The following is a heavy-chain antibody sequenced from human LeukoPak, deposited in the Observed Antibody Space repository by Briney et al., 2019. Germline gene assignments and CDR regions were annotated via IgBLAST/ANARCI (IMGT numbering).Heavy chain of an antibody. Sequence: KTSQTLSLTCAISGDSVSSNSAAWSWIRQSPSRGLEWLGRTYYRSKWYNDYAVSVKRRITINPDTSKNQFSLQLNSVTPEDTAVYYCARVRDCSSTSCSFDPWGQGTLVTVSS. CDR3: ARVRDCSSTSCSFDP. CDR1: GDSVSSNSAA. V-gene: IGHV6-1*01. J-gene: IGHJ5*02. CDR2: TYYRSKWYN. D-gene: IGHD2-2*01.